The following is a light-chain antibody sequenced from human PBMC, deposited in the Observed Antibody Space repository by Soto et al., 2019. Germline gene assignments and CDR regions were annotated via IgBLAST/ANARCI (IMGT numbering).Light chain of an antibody. CDR2: KAS. J-gene: IGKJ2*01. CDR3: QQYHSLYT. CDR1: QSISTW. Sequence: DIQMTQSPSTLSASVGDRVTITCRAIQSISTWLAWYQQKPGKAPKVLIYKASSLESGVPSRFSGSGSGTEFTLTISSLQPDDFATYYCQQYHSLYTFGQGTKLEI. V-gene: IGKV1-5*03.